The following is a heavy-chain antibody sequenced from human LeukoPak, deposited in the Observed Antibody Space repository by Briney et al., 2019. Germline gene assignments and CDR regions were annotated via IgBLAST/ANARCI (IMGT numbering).Heavy chain of an antibody. CDR2: INPNSGGT. CDR3: ARGCKTTVTIFDY. Sequence: ASVTVSCQASGYTITVYYIHWVRQAPGQGLEWVGRINPNSGGTNSAQTFQGRITMTRDTSISTAYMELSRLRSDDTAVYYCARGCKTTVTIFDYWGQGTLVTVSS. D-gene: IGHD4-17*01. V-gene: IGHV1-2*06. CDR1: GYTITVYY. J-gene: IGHJ4*02.